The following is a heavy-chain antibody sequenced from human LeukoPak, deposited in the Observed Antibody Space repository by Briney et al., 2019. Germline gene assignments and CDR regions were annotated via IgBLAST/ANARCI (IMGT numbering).Heavy chain of an antibody. D-gene: IGHD3-16*01. CDR3: ARYSSLGGF. J-gene: IGHJ4*02. CDR1: GFTFSRFW. Sequence: GGSLRLSCAASGFTFSRFWMTWVRQAPGKGLEWVANIKEDGSEKYYVDSVKGRFTISRDNGKNSLYLQMNSLRAEDTAVYYCARYSSLGGFWGQGTLVTVSS. CDR2: IKEDGSEK. V-gene: IGHV3-7*01.